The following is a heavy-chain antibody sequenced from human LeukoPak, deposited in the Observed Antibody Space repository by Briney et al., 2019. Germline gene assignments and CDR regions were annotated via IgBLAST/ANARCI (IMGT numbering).Heavy chain of an antibody. Sequence: ASVKVSCKASEYTFTDYYMHWVRQAPGQGLEWMGWINLNSRGTNYAQKFQGRVTMTRDTSISTAYMELNRLRSDDTAVYYCARRLKRMVRGVIRGNSDYYNQYYMDVWGKGTTVTISS. CDR3: ARRLKRMVRGVIRGNSDYYNQYYMDV. D-gene: IGHD3-10*01. V-gene: IGHV1-2*02. CDR1: EYTFTDYY. J-gene: IGHJ6*03. CDR2: INLNSRGT.